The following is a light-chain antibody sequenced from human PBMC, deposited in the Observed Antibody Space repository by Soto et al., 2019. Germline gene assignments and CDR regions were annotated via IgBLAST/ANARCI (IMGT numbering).Light chain of an antibody. CDR1: SSNIGAGYD. CDR2: GNT. CDR3: QSYDSSLSGWV. V-gene: IGLV1-40*01. Sequence: QSVLTQPPSVSGAPGQRVTISCTGSSSNIGAGYDVHWYQQLPGTVPKLLIYGNTNRPSGVPDRFSGSKSGTSASLAITGLQAEDEADYYCQSYDSSLSGWVFGGGTLLTVL. J-gene: IGLJ3*02.